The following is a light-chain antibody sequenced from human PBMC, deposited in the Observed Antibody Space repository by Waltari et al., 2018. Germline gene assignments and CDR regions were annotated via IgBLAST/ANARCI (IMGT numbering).Light chain of an antibody. CDR1: SSDVGGYNY. CDR3: SSYTSSNTVL. J-gene: IGLJ2*01. V-gene: IGLV2-14*03. Sequence: QSALTQPASVSGSPGQSITIPCTGTSSDVGGYNYVSWYQQHPGKAPQLMIYDVDKRPSGVSYRFSGSKSGNTASLTISGLQAEDEADYYCSSYTSSNTVLFGGGTRLTVL. CDR2: DVD.